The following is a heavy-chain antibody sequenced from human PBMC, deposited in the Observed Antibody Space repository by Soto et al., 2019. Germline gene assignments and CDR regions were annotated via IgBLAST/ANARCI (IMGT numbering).Heavy chain of an antibody. CDR3: ASGKTLTKSGDAFDI. CDR1: GFTVSSNY. D-gene: IGHD4-17*01. Sequence: GGSLRLSCAAAGFTVSSNYVSWVRQAPGKGLEWVSVIYSGGSTYYADSVKGRFTISRHNSKNTLYLQMNSLRAEDTAVYYCASGKTLTKSGDAFDIWGQGTMVTVSS. V-gene: IGHV3-53*04. CDR2: IYSGGST. J-gene: IGHJ3*02.